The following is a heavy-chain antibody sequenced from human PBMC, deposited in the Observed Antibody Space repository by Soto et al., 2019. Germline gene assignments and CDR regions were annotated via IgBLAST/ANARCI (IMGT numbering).Heavy chain of an antibody. CDR2: SRSKSNNYTA. CDR1: AFSFSDHY. D-gene: IGHD6-25*01. Sequence: EVQLAVSGGGLVPPGGSLRLSCAASAFSFSDHYVDWVRQAPGKGLEWVGRSRSKSNNYTALYAASAKGRFTISRDDSKSSLSLQMNRLRTEDTAVYYCGVSSGRPYHYAMDVWAQGTTVIVSS. J-gene: IGHJ6*02. V-gene: IGHV3-72*01. CDR3: GVSSGRPYHYAMDV.